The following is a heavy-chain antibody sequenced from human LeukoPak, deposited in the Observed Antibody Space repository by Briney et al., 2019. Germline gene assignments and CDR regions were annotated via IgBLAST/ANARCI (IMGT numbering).Heavy chain of an antibody. CDR3: ARDTRRVVIHMDV. V-gene: IGHV4-30-4*08. J-gene: IGHJ6*03. CDR2: IYYNGAT. CDR1: GDSISSGDFY. Sequence: PSQTLSLTCSVSGDSISSGDFYWSWIRQPPGKGLEWIGYIYYNGATYYNPSLESRVAISADTSKNQFSLKLSSVTAADTAVYYCARDTRRVVIHMDVWGKGTTVTVSS. D-gene: IGHD3-22*01.